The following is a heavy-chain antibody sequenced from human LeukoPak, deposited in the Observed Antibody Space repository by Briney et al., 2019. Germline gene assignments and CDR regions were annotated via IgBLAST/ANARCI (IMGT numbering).Heavy chain of an antibody. CDR3: ARKDGDG. CDR1: GGSISDYS. CDR2: IYTSGST. V-gene: IGHV4-4*07. J-gene: IGHJ4*02. Sequence: SETLSLTCTVSGGSISDYSWTWVRQPAGKGLEWIGRIYTSGSTNYNPSLKSRVTMSIDTSKKQFSLKLSSVTAADTAVYYCARKDGDGWGQGTLVTVSS. D-gene: IGHD5-24*01.